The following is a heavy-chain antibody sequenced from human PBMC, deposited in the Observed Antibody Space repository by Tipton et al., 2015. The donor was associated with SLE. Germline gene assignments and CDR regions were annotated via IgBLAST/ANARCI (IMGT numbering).Heavy chain of an antibody. CDR2: INHSGGT. J-gene: IGHJ6*03. V-gene: IGHV4-34*01. CDR1: GGSFSGYY. Sequence: TLSLTCAVYGGSFSGYYWNWIRQPPGKGLEWIGEINHSGGTNYNPSLKSRVTISVDTSKNQFSLKLSSVTAADTAVYYCARGGDYDFWRGYIANMDVWGKGTTVTVSS. CDR3: ARGGDYDFWRGYIANMDV. D-gene: IGHD3-3*01.